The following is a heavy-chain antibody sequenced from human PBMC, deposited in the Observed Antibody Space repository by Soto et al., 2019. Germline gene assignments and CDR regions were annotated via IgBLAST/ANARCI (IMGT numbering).Heavy chain of an antibody. D-gene: IGHD3-9*01. J-gene: IGHJ4*02. CDR1: GGSFSGYY. CDR2: INHSGST. CDR3: ARKRDYDILTGYYASDYFDY. Sequence: SETLSLTCAVYGGSFSGYYWSWIRQPPGKGLEWIGEINHSGSTNYNPSLKSRVTISVDTSKNQFSLKLSSVTAADTAVYYCARKRDYDILTGYYASDYFDYWGQGTLVTVSS. V-gene: IGHV4-34*01.